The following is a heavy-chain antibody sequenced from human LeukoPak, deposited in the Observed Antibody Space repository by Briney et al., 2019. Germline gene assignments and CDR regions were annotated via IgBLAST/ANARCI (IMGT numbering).Heavy chain of an antibody. CDR2: IYYSGST. CDR1: GGSISSSSYY. J-gene: IGHJ4*02. D-gene: IGHD5-12*01. Sequence: SETLSLTCTVSGGSISSSSYYWGRIPQPPGKGMEWIGSIYYSGSTYYNPSLKSRVTICVDTSKNQFSLKVRSVTAADTAVYCCARPQGVASVWDFDYWGQGTLVTVSS. CDR3: ARPQGVASVWDFDY. V-gene: IGHV4-39*01.